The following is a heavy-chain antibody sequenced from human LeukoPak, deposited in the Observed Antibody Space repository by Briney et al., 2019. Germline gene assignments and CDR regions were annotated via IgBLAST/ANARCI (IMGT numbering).Heavy chain of an antibody. J-gene: IGHJ3*01. CDR2: ITGPTANI. D-gene: IGHD5-12*01. CDR1: GFSFSSFA. CDR3: AKYLQPSGYPYALDF. Sequence: GGSLRLSWAASGFSFSSFAMGWVRQAPGKGLEWVSSITGPTANIYYADFVEGRFAISRDNSRNTLYLQMSSLRAEDTALYYCAKYLQPSGYPYALDFWGQGTMVTVSS. V-gene: IGHV3-23*01.